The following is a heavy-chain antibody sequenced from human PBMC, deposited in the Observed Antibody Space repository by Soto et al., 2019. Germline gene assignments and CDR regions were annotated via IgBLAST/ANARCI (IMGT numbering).Heavy chain of an antibody. V-gene: IGHV1-2*02. CDR2: INPNSGGT. CDR1: GYTFTGYY. J-gene: IGHJ6*02. Sequence: ASVKVSCKASGYTFTGYYMHWVRQAPGQGLEWMGWINPNSGGTNYAQKFQGRVTMTRNTSIGTAYMELSSLRSEDTAVYYCARVYGNDVFGMDVWGQGTTVTVSS. CDR3: ARVYGNDVFGMDV. D-gene: IGHD1-1*01.